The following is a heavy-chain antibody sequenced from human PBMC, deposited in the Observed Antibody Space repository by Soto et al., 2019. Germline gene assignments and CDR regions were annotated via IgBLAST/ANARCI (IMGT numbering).Heavy chain of an antibody. V-gene: IGHV1-2*04. Sequence: QVQLVQSGAEVKKPGASVKVSCKASGYTFTGYYMHWVRQAPGQGLEWMGWINPNSGGTNYARKFQGWVTMTRDTSISTAYMELSRLRSDDTAVYYCARDRCGGDCYSTLYYYYYGMDVWGQGTTVTVSS. CDR3: ARDRCGGDCYSTLYYYYYGMDV. D-gene: IGHD2-21*02. J-gene: IGHJ6*02. CDR2: INPNSGGT. CDR1: GYTFTGYY.